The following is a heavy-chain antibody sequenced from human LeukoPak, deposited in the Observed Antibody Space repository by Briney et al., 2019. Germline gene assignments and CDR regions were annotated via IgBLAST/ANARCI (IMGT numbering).Heavy chain of an antibody. CDR1: GFTFSSYS. CDR3: ARDGSTSLDDAFDI. J-gene: IGHJ3*02. Sequence: PGGSLRLSCAASGFTFSSYSMNWVRQAPGKGLEWVSSISSSSSYIYYADSVKGRFTISRDNAKISLYLQMNSLRAEDTAVYYCARDGSTSLDDAFDIWGQGTMVTVSS. D-gene: IGHD2-2*01. CDR2: ISSSSSYI. V-gene: IGHV3-21*01.